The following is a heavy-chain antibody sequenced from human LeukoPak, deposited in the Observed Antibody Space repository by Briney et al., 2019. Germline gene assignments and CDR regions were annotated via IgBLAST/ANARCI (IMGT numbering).Heavy chain of an antibody. Sequence: PRGSLRLSFAAPGFNFSCQEMTWVRQAPGKVLARVSYISSSGSTIYYADSVKGRFTISRDNAKNSLYLQMNSLRAEDTAVYYCAREGGYGRDFDYWGQGTLVTVSS. CDR3: AREGGYGRDFDY. CDR1: GFNFSCQE. D-gene: IGHD5-12*01. CDR2: ISSSGSTI. V-gene: IGHV3-48*03. J-gene: IGHJ4*02.